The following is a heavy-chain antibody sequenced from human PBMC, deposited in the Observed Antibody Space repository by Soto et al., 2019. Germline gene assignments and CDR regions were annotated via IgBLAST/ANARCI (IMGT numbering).Heavy chain of an antibody. CDR1: GFTFSSYA. D-gene: IGHD2-2*01. CDR3: ARDRGIVVVPAALYFDY. Sequence: GGSLRLSCAASGFTFSSYAMHWVRQAPGKGLEWVAVISYDGSNKYYADSVKGRFTISRDNSKNTLYLQMNSLRAEDTAVYYCARDRGIVVVPAALYFDYWGQGTLVTVSS. J-gene: IGHJ4*02. CDR2: ISYDGSNK. V-gene: IGHV3-30-3*01.